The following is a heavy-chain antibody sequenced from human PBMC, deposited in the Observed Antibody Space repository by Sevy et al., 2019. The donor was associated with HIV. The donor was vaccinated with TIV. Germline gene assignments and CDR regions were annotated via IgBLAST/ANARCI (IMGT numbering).Heavy chain of an antibody. CDR1: GFTFKSFA. V-gene: IGHV3-23*01. Sequence: GGSLRLSCAASGFTFKSFAMSWVRQAPGKGLEWVSFISGSGDTTYYADSVKGRFTISRDNSESTLFLQMNSLRAEDTALYYCAKGVSVWGSSRQIFFEYWVQGTLVTVSS. CDR3: AKGVSVWGSSRQIFFEY. CDR2: ISGSGDTT. D-gene: IGHD3-16*02. J-gene: IGHJ4*02.